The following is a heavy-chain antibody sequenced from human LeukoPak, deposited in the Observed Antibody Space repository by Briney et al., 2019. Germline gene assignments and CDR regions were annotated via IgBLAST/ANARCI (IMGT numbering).Heavy chain of an antibody. V-gene: IGHV3-23*01. CDR1: GFTFSDYV. CDR3: AKDLDRIITTIRGVIVNGLDY. D-gene: IGHD3-10*01. CDR2: ISGGGGST. J-gene: IGHJ4*02. Sequence: GGSLRLSCAATGFTFSDYVLNWVRQAPGKGLEWVSGISGGGGSTYYTDSVKGRFTISRDNSKNTLHLQMNSLRAEDTAVYYCAKDLDRIITTIRGVIVNGLDYWGQGALVTVSS.